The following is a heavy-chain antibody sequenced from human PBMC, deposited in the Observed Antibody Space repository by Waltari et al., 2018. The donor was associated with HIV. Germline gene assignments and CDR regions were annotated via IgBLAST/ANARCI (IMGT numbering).Heavy chain of an antibody. D-gene: IGHD5-12*01. V-gene: IGHV4-34*01. J-gene: IGHJ4*02. CDR1: GEPFDGYY. CDR3: ARRALWLRPVYYFDY. CDR2: INHRRNT. Sequence: QVQLQQWGAGLLKPSETLSLTCAVYGEPFDGYYWSWIRQPPGKRLEWMGEINHRRNTNYNPSLKSRLTMSVDASKNQFSLNLNSVTAADTGAYYCARRALWLRPVYYFDYWGQGALVTVSS.